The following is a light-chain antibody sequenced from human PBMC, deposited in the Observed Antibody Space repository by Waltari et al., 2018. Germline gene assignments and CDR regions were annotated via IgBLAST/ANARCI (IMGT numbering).Light chain of an antibody. J-gene: IGKJ4*01. V-gene: IGKV1-39*01. Sequence: DFQMTQSPSSLSASVGDRVTITCRASQSISTYLNWYQQKPGKAPNLLIYAASSLQSGVPSRFSGSGSGTDFTLTIRSLQPEDFATYYCQQSDSPLTFGGGTKVEIK. CDR3: QQSDSPLT. CDR2: AAS. CDR1: QSISTY.